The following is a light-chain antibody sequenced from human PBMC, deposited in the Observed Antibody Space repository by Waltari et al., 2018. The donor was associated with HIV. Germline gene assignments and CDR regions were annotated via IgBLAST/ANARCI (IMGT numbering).Light chain of an antibody. J-gene: IGLJ1*01. CDR3: QAWDNSAAV. CDR1: KLGDKY. V-gene: IGLV3-1*01. CDR2: EDT. Sequence: SYHLTQPPSVSVSPGQTASITCSGPKLGDKYVSWYQQRPGQSPVLVIFEDTKRPSDIPERFSGSNSGNTATLTISGTQAMDEADYFCQAWDNSAAVFGSGTKVTVL.